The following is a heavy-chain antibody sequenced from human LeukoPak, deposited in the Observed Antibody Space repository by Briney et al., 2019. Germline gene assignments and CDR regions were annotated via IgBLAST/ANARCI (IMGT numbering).Heavy chain of an antibody. J-gene: IGHJ4*02. D-gene: IGHD3-3*01. CDR3: ASITYYDFWSGY. CDR2: IQHDGGEK. CDR1: GFTFSSYW. V-gene: IGHV3-7*01. Sequence: GGSLRLSCAASGFTFSSYWMTWVRQAPGKGLEWVANIQHDGGEKYYVDSVKGRFTISRDNAKNSLYLQMNSLRAEDTAVYYCASITYYDFWSGYWGQGTLVTVSS.